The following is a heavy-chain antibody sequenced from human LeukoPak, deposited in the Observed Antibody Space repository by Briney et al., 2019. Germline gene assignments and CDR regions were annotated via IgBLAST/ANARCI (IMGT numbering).Heavy chain of an antibody. D-gene: IGHD6-13*01. Sequence: PGGSLRLSCAASGFTVSNYYMTWVRQAPGKGPGWVSVIYTGGTTYYADSVKGRFTISRDNSKNTLYLQMNSLRAEDTAVYYCAKTRPLDSSSWSHGDYWGQGTLVTVSS. CDR1: GFTVSNYY. J-gene: IGHJ4*02. CDR3: AKTRPLDSSSWSHGDY. V-gene: IGHV3-53*01. CDR2: IYTGGTT.